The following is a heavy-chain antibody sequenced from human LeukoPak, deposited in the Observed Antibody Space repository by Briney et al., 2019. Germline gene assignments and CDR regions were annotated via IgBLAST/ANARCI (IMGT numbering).Heavy chain of an antibody. CDR1: GFSFSSYA. J-gene: IGHJ4*02. V-gene: IGHV3-23*01. CDR3: AKVQLGIGVDY. CDR2: ISDGGSRT. D-gene: IGHD7-27*01. Sequence: GGSLRLSCAASGFSFSSYAVSWVRQAPGKGLEWVSGISDGGSRTYYADSVKGRFTISRDDSKNALYLQMNSLRAEDTAVYYCAKVQLGIGVDYWGQGTLVTVSS.